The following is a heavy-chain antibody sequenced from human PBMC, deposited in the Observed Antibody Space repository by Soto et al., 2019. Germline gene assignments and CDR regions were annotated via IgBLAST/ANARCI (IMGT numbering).Heavy chain of an antibody. CDR3: ATPLWFGELLENYGMDV. CDR2: IYYSGST. J-gene: IGHJ6*02. Sequence: LSETLSLTCTVSGGSISSSSYYWGWIRQPPGKGLEWIGSIYYSGSTYYNPSLKSRVTISVDTSKNQFSLKLSSVTAADTAVYYCATPLWFGELLENYGMDVWGQGTTVTVSS. V-gene: IGHV4-39*01. CDR1: GGSISSSSYY. D-gene: IGHD3-10*01.